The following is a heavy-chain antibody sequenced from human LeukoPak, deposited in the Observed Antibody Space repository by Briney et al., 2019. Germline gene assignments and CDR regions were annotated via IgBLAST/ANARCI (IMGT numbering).Heavy chain of an antibody. D-gene: IGHD4/OR15-4a*01. CDR2: IYHSGST. J-gene: IGHJ4*02. Sequence: PSETLSLTCTVSGYSISSGYYWGWIRQPSGKGLEWIGSIYHSGSTYYNPSLKSRVTISVDTSKNQFSLKLSSVTAADTAVYYCATKDYKAFTDWGQGTLVTVSS. V-gene: IGHV4-38-2*02. CDR1: GYSISSGYY. CDR3: ATKDYKAFTD.